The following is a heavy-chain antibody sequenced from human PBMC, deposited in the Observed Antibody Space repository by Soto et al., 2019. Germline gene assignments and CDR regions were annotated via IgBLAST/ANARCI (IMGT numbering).Heavy chain of an antibody. CDR3: AKVVAATKSPLDY. D-gene: IGHD2-15*01. CDR1: GITFSSYA. Sequence: PGGSLRLSCAASGITFSSYAMSWVRQAPGKGLEWVSAISGSGGSTYYADSVKGRFTISRDNSKNTLYLQMNSLRAEDTALYYCAKVVAATKSPLDYCGQGTMVTVSS. V-gene: IGHV3-23*01. CDR2: ISGSGGST. J-gene: IGHJ4*02.